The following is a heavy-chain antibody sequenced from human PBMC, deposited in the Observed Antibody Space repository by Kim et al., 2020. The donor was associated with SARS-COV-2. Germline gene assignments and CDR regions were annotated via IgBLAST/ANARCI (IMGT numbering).Heavy chain of an antibody. Sequence: SETLSLTCTVSGGSISSYYWSWIRQPPGKGLEWIGYIYYSGSTNYNPSLKSRVTISVDTSKNQFSLKLSSVTAADTAVYYCARAGYYSDAFDIWGQGTMVTVSS. V-gene: IGHV4-59*01. J-gene: IGHJ3*02. D-gene: IGHD1-26*01. CDR3: ARAGYYSDAFDI. CDR1: GGSISSYY. CDR2: IYYSGST.